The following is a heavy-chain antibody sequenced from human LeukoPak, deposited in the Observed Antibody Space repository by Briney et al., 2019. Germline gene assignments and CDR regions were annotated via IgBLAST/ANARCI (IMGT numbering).Heavy chain of an antibody. CDR1: GGSISSSSYY. D-gene: IGHD1-14*01. CDR3: ARSGPGISCCNWFDP. Sequence: PSETLSLTCTVSGGSISSSSYYWGWIRQPPGKGLEWIGSIYYSGSTYYNPSLASRLSISVDTSKNQFSLKVTSVTAADTAVYYCARSGPGISCCNWFDPWGQGTLVTVSS. J-gene: IGHJ5*02. CDR2: IYYSGST. V-gene: IGHV4-39*07.